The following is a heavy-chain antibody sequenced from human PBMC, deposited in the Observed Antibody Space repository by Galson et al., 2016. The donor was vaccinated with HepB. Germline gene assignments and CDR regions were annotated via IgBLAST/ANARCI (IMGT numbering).Heavy chain of an antibody. CDR1: GGSISVGHHY. V-gene: IGHV4-31*03. Sequence: TLSLTCNVSGGSISVGHHYWSWIRQHPGKGLEWIGYIYYSGSTYYNPSLKSRLTISVDTSKSQFSLKLRSVTAADTAVYYCARDVVIVLPTATALSYYYYMDVWGKGTTVTVSS. D-gene: IGHD2/OR15-2a*01. J-gene: IGHJ6*03. CDR2: IYYSGST. CDR3: ARDVVIVLPTATALSYYYYMDV.